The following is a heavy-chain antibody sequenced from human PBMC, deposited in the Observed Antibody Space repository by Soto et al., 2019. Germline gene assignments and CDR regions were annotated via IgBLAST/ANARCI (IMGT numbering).Heavy chain of an antibody. D-gene: IGHD3-22*01. CDR3: AKGRTITMIVVAPDY. CDR1: GFTFSSYS. CDR2: ISGSGGTT. J-gene: IGHJ4*02. Sequence: PGGSLRLSCAASGFTFSSYSMSWVRQAPGKGLEWVSAISGSGGTTYYADSVKGRFTISRDNSKNTLYLQMNSLRAEDTAVYYCAKGRTITMIVVAPDYWGQGTLVTVSS. V-gene: IGHV3-23*01.